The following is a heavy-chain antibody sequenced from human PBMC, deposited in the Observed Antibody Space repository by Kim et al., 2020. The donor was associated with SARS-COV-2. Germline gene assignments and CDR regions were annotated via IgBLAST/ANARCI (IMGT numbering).Heavy chain of an antibody. CDR3: ARGWHSSSWYKFGWFDP. J-gene: IGHJ5*02. V-gene: IGHV4-34*01. D-gene: IGHD6-13*01. CDR1: GGSFSGYY. CDR2: INHSGST. Sequence: SETLSLTCAVYGGSFSGYYWSWIRQPPGKGLEWIGEINHSGSTNYNPSLKSRVTISVDTSKNQFSLKLSSVTAADTAVYYCARGWHSSSWYKFGWFDPWGQGTLVTVSS.